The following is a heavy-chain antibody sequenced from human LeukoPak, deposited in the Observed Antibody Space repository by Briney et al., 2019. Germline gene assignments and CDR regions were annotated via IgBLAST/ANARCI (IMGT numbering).Heavy chain of an antibody. Sequence: NPGGSLRLSCAASGFTFSNAWMNWVRQTPGKGLEWVGRIKSKVNGGTTDYAAPVKGRFTISRDDSKNTLYLQMSSLKTEDTAVYYCTKDPRFTGGVYSAYWGQGTLVTVSS. V-gene: IGHV3-15*07. CDR3: TKDPRFTGGVYSAY. CDR1: GFTFSNAW. CDR2: IKSKVNGGTT. D-gene: IGHD7-27*01. J-gene: IGHJ4*02.